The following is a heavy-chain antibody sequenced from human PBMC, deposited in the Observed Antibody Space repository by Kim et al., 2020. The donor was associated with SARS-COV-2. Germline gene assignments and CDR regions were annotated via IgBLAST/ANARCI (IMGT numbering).Heavy chain of an antibody. CDR1: GFTVSSNY. V-gene: IGHV3-66*02. CDR3: ARGGPSSSWRGKIDF. CDR2: IYSGGTI. D-gene: IGHD2-2*01. J-gene: IGHJ4*02. Sequence: GGSLRLSCAASGFTVSSNYMSWVRQAPGKGLEWVSIIYSGGTIYYADSVKGRFTISIDNSKNTLYLQMNSLRVEDTAVYYCARGGPSSSWRGKIDFWGQGTLVTVSS.